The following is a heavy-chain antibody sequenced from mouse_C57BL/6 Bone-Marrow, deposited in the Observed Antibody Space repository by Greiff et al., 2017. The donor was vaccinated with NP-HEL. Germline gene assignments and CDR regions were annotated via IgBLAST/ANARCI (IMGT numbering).Heavy chain of an antibody. CDR2: IWRGGST. Sequence: QVQLKESGPGLVQPSQSLSITCTVSGFSLTSYGVHWVRQSPGKGLEWLGVIWRGGSTDYNAAFISRLSISKDNSKSQVFFKMNSLQADDTAIYYCARKGDYVAMDYWGQGTSVTVSS. CDR3: ARKGDYVAMDY. V-gene: IGHV2-2*01. CDR1: GFSLTSYG. J-gene: IGHJ4*01.